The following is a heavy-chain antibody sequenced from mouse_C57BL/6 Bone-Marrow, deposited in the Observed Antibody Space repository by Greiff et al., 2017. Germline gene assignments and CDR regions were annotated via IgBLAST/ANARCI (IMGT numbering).Heavy chain of an antibody. V-gene: IGHV14-1*01. Sequence: EVQLQQSGAELVRPGASVKLSCTASGFNIQDYYMHWVKQRPEQGLEWIGRLDPEDGDTEYAPKFQGKATMTADTSSNTAYLQLSSLTSEDTAVYYCTTYYYGSSYPAWFAYWGQGTLVTVSA. CDR2: LDPEDGDT. D-gene: IGHD1-1*01. J-gene: IGHJ3*01. CDR3: TTYYYGSSYPAWFAY. CDR1: GFNIQDYY.